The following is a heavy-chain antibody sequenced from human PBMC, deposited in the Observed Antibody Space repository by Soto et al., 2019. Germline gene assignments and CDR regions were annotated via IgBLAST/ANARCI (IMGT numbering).Heavy chain of an antibody. CDR2: TNPNSANK. D-gene: IGHD7-27*01. CDR1: GYTFTSYD. V-gene: IGHV1-8*01. J-gene: IGHJ3*02. Sequence: QVQLVQSGAAVKKPGASVKVSCKASGYTFTSYDINWLRQATGQGLEWMGWTNPNSANKGYAQKFQDRVSMTRNTSIRTAYMELSSLRSDDTAVYYCARGGETGDAFDIWGQGTVVTVSS. CDR3: ARGGETGDAFDI.